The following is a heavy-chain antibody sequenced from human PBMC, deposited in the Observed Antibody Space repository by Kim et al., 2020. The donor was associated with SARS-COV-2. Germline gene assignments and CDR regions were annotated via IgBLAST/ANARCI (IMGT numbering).Heavy chain of an antibody. Sequence: GGSLRLSCAASGFTFSSYAMHWVRQAPGKGLEWVAVISYDGSNKYYADSVKGRFTISRDNSKNTLYLQMNSLRAEDTAVYYCARTPNSSSWYLGGMDVWGQGTTVTVSS. CDR2: ISYDGSNK. V-gene: IGHV3-30*04. CDR3: ARTPNSSSWYLGGMDV. J-gene: IGHJ6*02. D-gene: IGHD6-13*01. CDR1: GFTFSSYA.